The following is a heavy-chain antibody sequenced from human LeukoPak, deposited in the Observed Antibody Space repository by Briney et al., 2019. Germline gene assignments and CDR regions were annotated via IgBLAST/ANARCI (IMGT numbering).Heavy chain of an antibody. J-gene: IGHJ4*02. V-gene: IGHV4-34*01. CDR1: GGSFSGYY. D-gene: IGHD4-17*01. Sequence: PSETLSLTCAVYGGSFSGYYWSWIRQPPGKGLEWVGEINHSGSTNYSPSLKSRVTISVDTPKNQFSLKLSSVTAADTAVYYCARVGTVTTQGVYYFDYWGQGTLVTVSS. CDR2: INHSGST. CDR3: ARVGTVTTQGVYYFDY.